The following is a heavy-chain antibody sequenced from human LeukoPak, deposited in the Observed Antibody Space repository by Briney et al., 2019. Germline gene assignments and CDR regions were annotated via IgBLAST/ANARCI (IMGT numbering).Heavy chain of an antibody. D-gene: IGHD2-2*01. CDR1: GYSFTSYW. J-gene: IGHJ4*02. CDR3: ARHGTTQGIVVVPAAADY. CDR2: IYPGDSDT. Sequence: GESLKISCKGSGYSFTSYWIGWVRQMPGKGLEWMGIIYPGDSDTRYSPSFQGQVTISADKSISTAYLQWSSLKASDTAMYYCARHGTTQGIVVVPAAADYWGQGTLVTVSS. V-gene: IGHV5-51*01.